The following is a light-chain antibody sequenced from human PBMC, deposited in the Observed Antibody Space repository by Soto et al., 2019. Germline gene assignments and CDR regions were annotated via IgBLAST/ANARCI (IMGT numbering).Light chain of an antibody. CDR3: QKYNSAPRKT. J-gene: IGKJ4*01. CDR2: AAS. CDR1: QGISNY. Sequence: DIQMTQSPSSLSASVGDRVTITCRASQGISNYLAWYQQKPGKVPKLLIYAASTLQSGVPSRFSGSGSGTDFTLTISSLLPEDVATYYCQKYNSAPRKTFGGGTKVEIE. V-gene: IGKV1-27*01.